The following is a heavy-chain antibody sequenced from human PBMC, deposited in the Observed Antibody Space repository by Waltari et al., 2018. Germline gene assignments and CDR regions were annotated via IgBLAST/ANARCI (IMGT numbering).Heavy chain of an antibody. Sequence: EVQLVESGGGLVKPGGSLRLSCAASGFTFSSYSMNWVRQAPGKGREWVSSISSRSSYIYYADSVKGRFTISRDNAKNSLYLQMNSLRAEDTAVYYCARDGVAVAGSSVYWGQGTLVTVSS. CDR1: GFTFSSYS. D-gene: IGHD6-19*01. J-gene: IGHJ4*02. V-gene: IGHV3-21*01. CDR2: ISSRSSYI. CDR3: ARDGVAVAGSSVY.